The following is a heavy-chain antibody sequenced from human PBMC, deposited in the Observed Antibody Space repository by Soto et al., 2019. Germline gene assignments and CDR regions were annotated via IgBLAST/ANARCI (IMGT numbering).Heavy chain of an antibody. D-gene: IGHD2-15*01. V-gene: IGHV4-30-4*01. CDR1: GGSISSGDYY. CDR3: ARGGSGGYYYYYGMDA. Sequence: PSETLSLTCTVSGGSISSGDYYWSWIRQPPGKGLEWIGYIYYSGSTYYNPSLKSRVTISVDTSKNQFSLKLSSVTAADTAVYYCARGGSGGYYYYYGMDAWGQGTTVTVSS. CDR2: IYYSGST. J-gene: IGHJ6*02.